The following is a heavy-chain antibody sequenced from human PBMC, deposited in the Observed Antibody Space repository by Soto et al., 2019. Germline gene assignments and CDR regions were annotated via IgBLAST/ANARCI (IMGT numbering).Heavy chain of an antibody. CDR2: IYPTGGR. V-gene: IGHV4-4*02. J-gene: IGHJ6*02. CDR3: ARAVYCTTANCWDDFHYYNIDV. CDR1: GDSINNTYW. D-gene: IGHD2-2*01. Sequence: QVQLQQSGPGLVKPSGTLSLTCFVSGDSINNTYWWSWVRQAPEKGLEWIGEIYPTGGRSYMPSLSSLITLSVDTSKNQVSLKLTSVTAADTAVYYCARAVYCTTANCWDDFHYYNIDVWGQGTAVTVSS.